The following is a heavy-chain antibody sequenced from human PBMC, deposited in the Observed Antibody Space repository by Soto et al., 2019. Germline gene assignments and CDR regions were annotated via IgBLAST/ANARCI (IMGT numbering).Heavy chain of an antibody. CDR3: TKGPEWELLGRFDY. D-gene: IGHD1-26*01. V-gene: IGHV3-15*01. CDR2: IKSKTDGGTT. J-gene: IGHJ4*02. CDR1: GFTFTNAW. Sequence: GGSLRLSCAGSGFTFTNAWMSWVRQAPGKGLEWVGRIKSKTDGGTTDYAAPVKGRFTISRDDSKNTMYLQMNSLKSEDTAVYYCTKGPEWELLGRFDYWGQGTLVTVSS.